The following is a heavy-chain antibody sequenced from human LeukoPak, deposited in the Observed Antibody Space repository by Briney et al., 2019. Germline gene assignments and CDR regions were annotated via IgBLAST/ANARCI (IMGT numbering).Heavy chain of an antibody. J-gene: IGHJ5*02. CDR1: GYTFTNYH. CDR3: TRALRHTSSAGWFDP. Sequence: ASLKVSCKTSGYTFTNYHMHWVRQAPGQGLEWMGWVDPNNGATNYARNFQGRVTMTRDTSVSTVYMELSRLTSDDTAVYYCTRALRHTSSAGWFDPWGQGSLVTVSS. D-gene: IGHD3-10*01. V-gene: IGHV1-2*02. CDR2: VDPNNGAT.